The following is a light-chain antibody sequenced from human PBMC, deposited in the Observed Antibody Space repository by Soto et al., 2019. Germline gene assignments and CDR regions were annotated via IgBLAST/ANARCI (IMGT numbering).Light chain of an antibody. CDR2: EVS. CDR3: NSYTSSNTRV. V-gene: IGLV2-14*01. CDR1: SSDIGAYNY. Sequence: QSVLTQPASVSGSPGQSITISCTGTSSDIGAYNYVSWYQHHPGKAPKLMIYEVSNGPSGVSDRFSGSKSGNTASLTISGLQAEDEADYYCNSYTSSNTRVFGGGTKLTVL. J-gene: IGLJ3*02.